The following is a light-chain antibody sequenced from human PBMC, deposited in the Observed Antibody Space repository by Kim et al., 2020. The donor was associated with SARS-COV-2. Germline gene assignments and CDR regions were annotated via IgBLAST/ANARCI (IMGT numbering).Light chain of an antibody. CDR2: DES. V-gene: IGKV3-11*01. J-gene: IGKJ4*01. CDR3: QQRNSWPPAVT. CDR1: QNIDTY. Sequence: PGDRATLSCRASQNIDTYFAWYQQRPGQAPRLLVYDESNRATGVPDRFSGSGCGTDFTLTISSLEPEDFSIYYCQQRNSWPPAVTFGGGTKVDIK.